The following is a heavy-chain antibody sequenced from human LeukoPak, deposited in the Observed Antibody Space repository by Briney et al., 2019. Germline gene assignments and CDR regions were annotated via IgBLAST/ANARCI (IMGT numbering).Heavy chain of an antibody. D-gene: IGHD2-15*01. Sequence: ASVKVSCKASGYTFTGYYMHWVRQAPGQGLEWMGWINPNSGGTNYAQKFQGRVTMTRDTSISTAYMELSRLRSDDTAVYYCARDQAFVYCSGGTCYDDYWGQGSLVTVSS. CDR1: GYTFTGYY. V-gene: IGHV1-2*02. CDR2: INPNSGGT. J-gene: IGHJ4*02. CDR3: ARDQAFVYCSGGTCYDDY.